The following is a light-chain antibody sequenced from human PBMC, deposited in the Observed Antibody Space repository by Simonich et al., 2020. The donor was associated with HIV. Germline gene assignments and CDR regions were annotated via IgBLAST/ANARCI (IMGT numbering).Light chain of an antibody. CDR2: YAS. CDR1: QSVSTN. J-gene: IGKJ5*01. V-gene: IGKV3-20*01. CDR3: QQYGRSPPIT. Sequence: KVMTQSPATLSVSPGETATLSCRAIQSVSTNLAWYQQKPGQAPRLLIYYASSRASGIPDRFSGIGSGTDFTLTISRLEPEDFAVYYCQQYGRSPPITFGQGTRLEIK.